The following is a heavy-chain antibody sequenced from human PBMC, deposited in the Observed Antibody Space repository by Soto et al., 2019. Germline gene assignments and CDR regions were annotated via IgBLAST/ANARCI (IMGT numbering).Heavy chain of an antibody. CDR2: ISYDGSNK. J-gene: IGHJ4*02. V-gene: IGHV3-30-3*01. Sequence: QVQLVESGGGVVQPGRSLRLSCAASGFTFSSYTMHWVRQAPGKGLEWVALISYDGSNKYYADSVKGRFTISRDNSKNTLDLQMNSLRAEATAVYYCARGAGIAVAGTSFDYWGQGTLVTVSS. CDR3: ARGAGIAVAGTSFDY. D-gene: IGHD6-19*01. CDR1: GFTFSSYT.